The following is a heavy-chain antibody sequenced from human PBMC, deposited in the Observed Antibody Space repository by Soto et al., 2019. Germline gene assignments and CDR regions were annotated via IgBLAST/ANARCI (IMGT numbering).Heavy chain of an antibody. CDR2: GYDSGST. V-gene: IGHV4-39*01. J-gene: IGHJ3*01. CDR3: ARPIGYYYDSSGFQHAFDP. D-gene: IGHD3-22*01. CDR1: GGLTSRGAYY. Sequence: SEARCHSKTGSGGLTSRGAYYGGRIRRPPGRGLEWIGSGYDSGSTYYNPSLKRRVTISVDSSKNQVSLRLSSVTAADTAVYYCARPIGYYYDSSGFQHAFDPWGQGTMVT.